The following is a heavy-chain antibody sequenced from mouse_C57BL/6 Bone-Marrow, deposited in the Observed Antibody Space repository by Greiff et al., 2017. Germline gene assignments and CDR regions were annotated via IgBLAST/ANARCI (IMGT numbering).Heavy chain of an antibody. CDR1: GYTFTDYY. CDR3: CKGGFAY. J-gene: IGHJ3*01. V-gene: IGHV1-76*01. Sequence: VQLQQSGAELVRPGASVKLSCKASGYTFTDYYINWVKQRPGQGLEWIARIYPGSGNTYYNEKFKGKATLTAEKSSSTAYMQLSSLASEDSAVYFCCKGGFAYWGQGTLVTVSA. CDR2: IYPGSGNT.